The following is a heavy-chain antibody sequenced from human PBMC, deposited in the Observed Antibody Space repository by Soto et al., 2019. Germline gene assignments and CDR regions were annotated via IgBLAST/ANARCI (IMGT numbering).Heavy chain of an antibody. D-gene: IGHD6-19*01. CDR3: ARDLAEFGYSSGWYRWFDP. Sequence: ASVKVSCKASGGTFSSYAISWVRQAPGQGLEWMGGIIPIFGTANYAQKFQGRVTITADESTSTAYMELSSLRSEDTAVYYCARDLAEFGYSSGWYRWFDPWGQGTLVTVSS. J-gene: IGHJ5*02. V-gene: IGHV1-69*13. CDR2: IIPIFGTA. CDR1: GGTFSSYA.